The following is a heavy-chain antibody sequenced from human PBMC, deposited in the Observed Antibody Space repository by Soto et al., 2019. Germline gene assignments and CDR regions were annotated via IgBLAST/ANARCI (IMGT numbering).Heavy chain of an antibody. CDR2: MNPNSANT. J-gene: IGHJ4*02. D-gene: IGHD2-2*01. V-gene: IGHV1-8*01. Sequence: ASVKGLCKASGYTFTSYDINWVRQATGQGLEWMGWMNPNSANTGYAQKFQGRVTMTRNTSISTAYMELSSLRSEDTAVYYCARDAVGTIDFDYRGQGTLVTVSS. CDR1: GYTFTSYD. CDR3: ARDAVGTIDFDY.